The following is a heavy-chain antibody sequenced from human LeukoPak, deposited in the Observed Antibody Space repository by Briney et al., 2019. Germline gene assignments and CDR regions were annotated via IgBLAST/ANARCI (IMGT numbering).Heavy chain of an antibody. CDR3: ARDSFTTTVTPSSMDV. Sequence: GPVNGSCKASGYTFTTYYMHWVRQAPGQGLEWMGIINPSGGSTRYTQKFQGRVTMTRDTSTSTVYMELSSLRSEDTAVYYCARDSFTTTVTPSSMDVWGEGTRVCPSS. J-gene: IGHJ6*04. CDR2: INPSGGST. D-gene: IGHD4-17*01. CDR1: GYTFTTYY. V-gene: IGHV1-46*01.